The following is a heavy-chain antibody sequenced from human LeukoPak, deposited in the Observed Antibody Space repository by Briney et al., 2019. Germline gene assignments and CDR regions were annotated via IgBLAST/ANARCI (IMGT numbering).Heavy chain of an antibody. Sequence: SETLSLTGTASGGSISSYFWSWIRQPPGKGLEWIGFIYYSGSTYYNPSLKSRVTISVDTSKNQFSLKLSSVTAADTTVYYCARVEFTMVRGVIVDDAFDIWGQGTMVTVSS. D-gene: IGHD3-10*01. CDR2: IYYSGST. CDR1: GGSISSYF. J-gene: IGHJ3*02. V-gene: IGHV4-59*12. CDR3: ARVEFTMVRGVIVDDAFDI.